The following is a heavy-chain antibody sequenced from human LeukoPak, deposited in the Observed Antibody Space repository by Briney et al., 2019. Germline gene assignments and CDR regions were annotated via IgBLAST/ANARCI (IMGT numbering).Heavy chain of an antibody. J-gene: IGHJ6*02. D-gene: IGHD4-23*01. CDR2: ISSSSSTI. Sequence: PGGSLRLSCAASGFTFSSYSMDWVRQAPGKGLEWVSYISSSSSTIYYADSVKGRFTISRDNAKNSLYLQMNSLRAEDTAVYYCARDCPNPTVDYYYGMDVWGQGTTVTVSS. V-gene: IGHV3-48*04. CDR1: GFTFSSYS. CDR3: ARDCPNPTVDYYYGMDV.